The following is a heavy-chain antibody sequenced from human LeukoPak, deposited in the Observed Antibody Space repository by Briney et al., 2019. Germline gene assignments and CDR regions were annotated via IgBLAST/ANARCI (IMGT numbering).Heavy chain of an antibody. V-gene: IGHV3-23*01. CDR2: ISGSGGST. J-gene: IGHJ4*02. CDR3: AKGTGSGYSLVGY. CDR1: GFTFSSYA. D-gene: IGHD3-22*01. Sequence: HPGGSLRLSCAASGFTFSSYAMSWVRQAPGKGLEWVSAISGSGGSTYYADSVKGRLTISRDNSNNTLYLQMNILRAEETAVYYCAKGTGSGYSLVGYWGQGTLVTVSS.